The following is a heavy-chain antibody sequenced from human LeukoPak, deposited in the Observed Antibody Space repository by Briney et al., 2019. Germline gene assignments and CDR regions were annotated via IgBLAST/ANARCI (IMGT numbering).Heavy chain of an antibody. J-gene: IGHJ4*02. V-gene: IGHV3-7*01. CDR3: ARAHNYYDSSPSGY. D-gene: IGHD3-22*01. Sequence: GGSLRLSCAASGFTFSNAWMSWVRQAPGKGLEWVANIKQDGSEKYYVDSVKGRFTISRDNAKNSLYLQMNSLRAEDTAVYYCARAHNYYDSSPSGYWGQGTLVTVSS. CDR1: GFTFSNAW. CDR2: IKQDGSEK.